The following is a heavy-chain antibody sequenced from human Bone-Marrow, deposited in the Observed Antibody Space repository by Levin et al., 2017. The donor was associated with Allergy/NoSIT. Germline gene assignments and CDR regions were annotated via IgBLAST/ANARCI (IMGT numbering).Heavy chain of an antibody. J-gene: IGHJ4*02. D-gene: IGHD6-6*01. CDR2: IVPIFGTT. V-gene: IGHV1-69*06. CDR1: RGIFSTYV. Sequence: GASVKVSCKASRGIFSTYVISWVRQAPGQGLEWMGGIVPIFGTTHYAQKLQGRITITADKSTSTAYMELSRLRSEDTAVYYCAGSSSGTGQFDHWGQGTLVTVSS. CDR3: AGSSSGTGQFDH.